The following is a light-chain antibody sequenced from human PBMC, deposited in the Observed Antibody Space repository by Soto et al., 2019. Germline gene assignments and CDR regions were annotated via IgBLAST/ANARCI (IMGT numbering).Light chain of an antibody. CDR3: QQYDSSPRT. V-gene: IGKV1-17*01. CDR1: QGIRND. J-gene: IGKJ1*01. CDR2: AAS. Sequence: PSSLSRCISDRLTLTRRASQGIRNDLTWYQQKPGQAPKRLIYAASTRETGIPARFSGSGSGTEFTLTITSLQSEDFAAYYCQQYDSSPRTFGQGTKVDIK.